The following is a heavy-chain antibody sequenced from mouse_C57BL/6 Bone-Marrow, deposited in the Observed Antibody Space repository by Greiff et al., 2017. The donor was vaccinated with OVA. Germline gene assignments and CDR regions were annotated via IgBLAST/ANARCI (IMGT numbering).Heavy chain of an antibody. Sequence: VKLMESGAELVKPGASVKMSCKASGYTFTSYWITWVKQRPGQGLEWIGDIYPGSGSTNYNEKFKSKATLTVDTSSSTAYMQLSSLTSEDSAVYYCARGLRGRDYWGQGTTLTVSS. D-gene: IGHD1-1*01. CDR2: IYPGSGST. J-gene: IGHJ2*01. CDR1: GYTFTSYW. CDR3: ARGLRGRDY. V-gene: IGHV1-55*01.